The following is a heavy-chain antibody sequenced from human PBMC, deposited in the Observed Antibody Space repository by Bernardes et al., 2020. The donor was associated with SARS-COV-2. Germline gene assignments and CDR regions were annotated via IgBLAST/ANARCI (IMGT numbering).Heavy chain of an antibody. V-gene: IGHV3-53*01. Sequence: GGALLLSCAVSGFTVRSSFMTWVRQAPGRGLACVSIIHTDGTTSYADSVKGRFIISRDNSKNTLYLQMNSLRAEDTAVYYCASHRATAGLFGFWGQGTLVTGSS. CDR3: ASHRATAGLFGF. CDR1: GFTVRSSF. J-gene: IGHJ4*02. D-gene: IGHD6-13*01. CDR2: IHTDGTT.